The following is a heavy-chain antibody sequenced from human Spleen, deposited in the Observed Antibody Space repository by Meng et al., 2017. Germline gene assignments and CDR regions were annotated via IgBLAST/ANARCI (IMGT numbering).Heavy chain of an antibody. CDR1: GYTFGTYA. CDR2: INAGNGNT. J-gene: IGHJ3*01. V-gene: IGHV1-3*01. CDR3: ARAGYFDISDYYAYDAFDV. D-gene: IGHD3-22*01. Sequence: ASVKVSCKASGYTFGTYAIHWVRQAPGQRPEWMGWINAGNGNTKYSQKLQGRVTITRDTSASTAFMDLTSLRSEDTAVYYCARAGYFDISDYYAYDAFDVWGQGTMVTVSS.